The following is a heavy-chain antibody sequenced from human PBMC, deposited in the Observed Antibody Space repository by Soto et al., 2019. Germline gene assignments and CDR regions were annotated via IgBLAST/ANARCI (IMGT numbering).Heavy chain of an antibody. CDR3: ASRIAVDFDY. CDR1: GFTFSSSS. D-gene: IGHD6-19*01. Sequence: EVQLVESGGGLVQPGGSLRLSCAASGFTFSSSSMSWVRQAPGKGLEWVSYISSSSGTIYYADSVKGRFTISRDNAKTSLYLQMNSLRAEDTAVYYCASRIAVDFDYWGQGTLVTVSS. CDR2: ISSSSGTI. V-gene: IGHV3-48*01. J-gene: IGHJ4*02.